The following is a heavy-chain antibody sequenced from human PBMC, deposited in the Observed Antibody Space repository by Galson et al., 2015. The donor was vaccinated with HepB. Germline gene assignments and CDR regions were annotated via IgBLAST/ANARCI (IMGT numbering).Heavy chain of an antibody. D-gene: IGHD5-18*01. CDR3: ARGEGTQLWPRVPLDY. Sequence: SVKVSCKASDYTFTSYGINWVRQAPGQGLEWMGWISPKNGSTNYAQKLQGRVTMTTDTSTNTAYMELRTLRSDDTAVYYCARGEGTQLWPRVPLDYWGQGTLVTVSS. V-gene: IGHV1-18*01. CDR1: DYTFTSYG. CDR2: ISPKNGST. J-gene: IGHJ4*02.